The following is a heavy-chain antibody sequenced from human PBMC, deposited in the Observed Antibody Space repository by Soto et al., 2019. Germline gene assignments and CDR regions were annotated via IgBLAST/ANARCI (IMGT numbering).Heavy chain of an antibody. J-gene: IGHJ4*02. D-gene: IGHD3-10*01. V-gene: IGHV3-23*01. Sequence: GGSLRLSSAASGFTFSSYVMSWVRQAPGKGLEWVSGISGSGGSTYYADSVKGRFTISRDNSKNTLYLQMNSLRAEDTAVYYCSKGSGVRGRDANFDYWGQGTLVTVSS. CDR2: ISGSGGST. CDR1: GFTFSSYV. CDR3: SKGSGVRGRDANFDY.